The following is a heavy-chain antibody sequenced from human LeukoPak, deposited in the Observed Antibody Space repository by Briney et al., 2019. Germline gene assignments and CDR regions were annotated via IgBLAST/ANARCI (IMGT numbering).Heavy chain of an antibody. Sequence: SETLSLTCSVSGGSISNYYWSWIRQPAGKGLQWIGRINTSGSTNCNPSLKSRVTISVDTSKNQFSLKLSSVTAADTAVFYCARTISGWSYFDYWGQGTLVTVSS. J-gene: IGHJ4*02. V-gene: IGHV4-4*07. D-gene: IGHD6-13*01. CDR2: INTSGST. CDR1: GGSISNYY. CDR3: ARTISGWSYFDY.